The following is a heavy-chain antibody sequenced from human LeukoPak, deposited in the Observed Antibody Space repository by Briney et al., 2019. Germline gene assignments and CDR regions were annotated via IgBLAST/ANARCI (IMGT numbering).Heavy chain of an antibody. CDR1: GYTFTSYG. V-gene: IGHV1-18*01. D-gene: IGHD2-8*01. CDR3: ARSASYCTNGVCILGY. CDR2: ISAYNGNT. J-gene: IGHJ4*02. Sequence: ASVKVSCKASGYTFTSYGISWVRQAPGQGLEWMGWISAYNGNTNYAQKLQGRVTMTTDTSTSTAYMELRSLRSDDTAVYYCARSASYCTNGVCILGYWGQGTLVTVSS.